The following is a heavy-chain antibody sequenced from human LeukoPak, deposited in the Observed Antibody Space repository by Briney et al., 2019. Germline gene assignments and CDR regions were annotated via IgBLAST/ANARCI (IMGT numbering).Heavy chain of an antibody. CDR1: GYSFTSYW. CDR2: TDPSDSYT. Sequence: GESLKISCKVSGYSFTSYWISWGRQMPGKGLEWMGRTDPSDSYTNYSPSFQGHVTISTDKSISTAYLQWSSLRASDTAMYYCARLDRLIVAVRSDYWGQGTLVTVSS. D-gene: IGHD2-21*01. J-gene: IGHJ4*02. V-gene: IGHV5-10-1*01. CDR3: ARLDRLIVAVRSDY.